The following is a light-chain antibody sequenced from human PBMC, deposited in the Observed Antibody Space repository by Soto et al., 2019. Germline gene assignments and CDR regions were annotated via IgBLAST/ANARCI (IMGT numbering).Light chain of an antibody. Sequence: EIVLTQSPATLSLSPGERATLSCRASQSVSSYLAWYQQKPGQAPRLLIYDASNRATGIPARFSGSGSGTDFTLTISSPEPEDFAVYYCQQRSNTFGQGTKLEIK. CDR2: DAS. V-gene: IGKV3-11*01. CDR3: QQRSNT. CDR1: QSVSSY. J-gene: IGKJ2*01.